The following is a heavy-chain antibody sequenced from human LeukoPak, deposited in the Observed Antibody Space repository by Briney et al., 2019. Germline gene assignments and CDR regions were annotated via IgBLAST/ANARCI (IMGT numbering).Heavy chain of an antibody. J-gene: IGHJ5*02. CDR1: GGSVSSGSYY. D-gene: IGHD4-17*01. CDR2: IYYSGST. Sequence: SETLSLTCTVSGGSVSSGSYYWSWIRQPPGKGLEWIGYIYYSGSTYYNPSLKSRVTISVDTSKNQFSLKLSSVTAADTAVYYCARVHTGVIDYGDFNWFDPWGQGTLVTVSS. CDR3: ARVHTGVIDYGDFNWFDP. V-gene: IGHV4-61*01.